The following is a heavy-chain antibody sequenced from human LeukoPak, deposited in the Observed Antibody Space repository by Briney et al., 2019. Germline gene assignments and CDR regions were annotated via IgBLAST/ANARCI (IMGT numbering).Heavy chain of an antibody. J-gene: IGHJ4*02. CDR3: ARSQTILEPGDY. CDR1: GYTFTGYY. CDR2: INPNSGGT. V-gene: IGHV1-2*02. D-gene: IGHD1-1*01. Sequence: ASVKVSCKASGYTFTGYYMHWVRQAPGQGLEWMGWINPNSGGTNYAQKFQGRVTMTRDTSTSIAYMELDRLTSDDTAVYYCARSQTILEPGDYWGQGTLVTVSS.